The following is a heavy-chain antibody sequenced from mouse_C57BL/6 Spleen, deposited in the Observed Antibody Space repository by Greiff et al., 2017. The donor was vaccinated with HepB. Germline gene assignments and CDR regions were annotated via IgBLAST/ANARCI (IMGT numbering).Heavy chain of an antibody. CDR1: GYSITSGYY. Sequence: EVKLMESGPGLVKPSQSLTLTCSVTGYSITSGYYWTWIRRFPGNKLGWMGYISYDGSNNYNPSLKNRTSITLDTSKNQVFLKLNSVTTEDTATYYCARDGVLVEDYFDYWGQGTTLTVSS. V-gene: IGHV3-6*01. D-gene: IGHD1-1*02. CDR2: ISYDGSN. J-gene: IGHJ2*01. CDR3: ARDGVLVEDYFDY.